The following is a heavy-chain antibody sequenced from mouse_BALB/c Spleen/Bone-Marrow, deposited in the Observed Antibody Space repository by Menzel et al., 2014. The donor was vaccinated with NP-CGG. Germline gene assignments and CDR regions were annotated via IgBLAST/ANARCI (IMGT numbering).Heavy chain of an antibody. J-gene: IGHJ4*01. V-gene: IGHV2-6-7*01. CDR2: IWGDGST. CDR3: AREPHYYAMDY. CDR1: GFSLTGYG. Sequence: QVQLKESGPGLVAPSQSLSIPCTVSGFSLTGYGVNWVRQPPGKGLEWLGVIWGDGSTDYNSALKSRLSISKDNSKSQVFLKMNSLQTDDTARYYCAREPHYYAMDYWGQGTSVTVSS.